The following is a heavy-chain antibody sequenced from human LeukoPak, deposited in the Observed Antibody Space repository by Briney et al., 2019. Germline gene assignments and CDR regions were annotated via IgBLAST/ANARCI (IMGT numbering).Heavy chain of an antibody. V-gene: IGHV1-46*01. Sequence: GASVKVSCKASGYTFTSYYMHWGRQAPGQGLEGMGIINPSGGSTSYAQKFQGRVTMTRDMSTSTVYMELSSLRSEDTAVYYCARSLPVARDYYDSSGSRWDYWGQGTLVTVSS. CDR2: INPSGGST. CDR3: ARSLPVARDYYDSSGSRWDY. CDR1: GYTFTSYY. D-gene: IGHD3-22*01. J-gene: IGHJ4*02.